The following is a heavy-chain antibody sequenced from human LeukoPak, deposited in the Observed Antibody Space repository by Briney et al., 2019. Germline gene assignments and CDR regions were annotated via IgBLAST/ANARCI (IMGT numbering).Heavy chain of an antibody. CDR1: GGSISSGGYY. CDR2: IYYSGST. Sequence: SEALSLTCTVSGGSISSGGYYWSWIRQHPGKGLEWIGYIYYSGSTYYNPSLKSRVTISVDTSKNQFSLKLSSVTAADTAVYYCARDREDAFDIWGQGTMVTVSS. CDR3: ARDREDAFDI. V-gene: IGHV4-31*03. J-gene: IGHJ3*02.